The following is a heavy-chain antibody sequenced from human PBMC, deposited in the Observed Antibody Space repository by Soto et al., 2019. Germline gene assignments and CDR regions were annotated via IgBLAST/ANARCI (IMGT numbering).Heavy chain of an antibody. Sequence: GASVKVSCKASGYTFTSYDINWVRQATGQGLEWMGWMNPNSGNTGYAQKFQGRVTMTRNTPISTAYMELSSLRSEDTAVYYCARPPVASSGWYWFDPWGQGTLVTVSS. J-gene: IGHJ5*02. CDR1: GYTFTSYD. CDR2: MNPNSGNT. CDR3: ARPPVASSGWYWFDP. V-gene: IGHV1-8*01. D-gene: IGHD6-19*01.